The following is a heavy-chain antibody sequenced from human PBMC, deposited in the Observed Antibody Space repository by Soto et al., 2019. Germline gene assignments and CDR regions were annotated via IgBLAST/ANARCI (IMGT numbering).Heavy chain of an antibody. Sequence: PGESLKISCKGSGYTFTNYWIGWVRQMPGKGLEWMGIIYPGDSNTAYGPSFEGQVTISADKSISTAYLQWSSLQASDTAMYFCARQLNGGLEYWAQGTLVTVS. D-gene: IGHD2-8*01. CDR2: IYPGDSNT. CDR3: ARQLNGGLEY. J-gene: IGHJ4*02. V-gene: IGHV5-51*01. CDR1: GYTFTNYW.